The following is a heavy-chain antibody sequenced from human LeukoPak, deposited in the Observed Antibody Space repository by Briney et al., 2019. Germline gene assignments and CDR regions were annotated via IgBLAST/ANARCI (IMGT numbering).Heavy chain of an antibody. D-gene: IGHD3-9*01. CDR1: GFTFSSYW. CDR2: IKQDGSEK. V-gene: IGHV3-7*03. CDR3: AGEETDYDILTGYYNAAFDI. J-gene: IGHJ3*02. Sequence: PGGSLRLSCAASGFTFSSYWMSWVRQAPGKGLESVANIKQDGSEKYYVDSVKGRFTISRDNAKNSLYLQMNSLRAEDTAVYYCAGEETDYDILTGYYNAAFDIWGQGTMVTVSS.